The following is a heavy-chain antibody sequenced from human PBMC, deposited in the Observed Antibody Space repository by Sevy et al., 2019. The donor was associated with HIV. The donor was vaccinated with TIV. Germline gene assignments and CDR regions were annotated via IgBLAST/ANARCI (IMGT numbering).Heavy chain of an antibody. D-gene: IGHD4-17*01. V-gene: IGHV3-30*18. CDR2: ISHDGSNK. Sequence: GGSLRLSCAASGFTFSSYGMHWVRQAPGKGLEWVAVISHDGSNKYYADSVKGRFTISRDNSKNTLYLQMNSLRAEDTAVYYCAKDYGDYVTLGFDYWGPGTLVTVSS. CDR3: AKDYGDYVTLGFDY. CDR1: GFTFSSYG. J-gene: IGHJ4*02.